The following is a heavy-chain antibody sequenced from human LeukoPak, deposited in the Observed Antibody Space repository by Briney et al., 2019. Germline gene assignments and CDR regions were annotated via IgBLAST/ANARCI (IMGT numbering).Heavy chain of an antibody. V-gene: IGHV3-48*04. CDR2: ITSSGSSI. Sequence: GGSLRLSCAASGFSFSSYGMHWVRQAPGKGLEWVSYITSSGSSIYYADSVKGRFTISRDNARNSLYLQMDSLRVEDTALYYCVRDDGAYYQHSMDVWGKGTTVTVSS. CDR3: VRDDGAYYQHSMDV. J-gene: IGHJ6*03. D-gene: IGHD3-16*01. CDR1: GFSFSSYG.